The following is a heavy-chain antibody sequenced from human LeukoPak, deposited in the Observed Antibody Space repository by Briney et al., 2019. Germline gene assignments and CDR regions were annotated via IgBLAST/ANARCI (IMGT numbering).Heavy chain of an antibody. Sequence: SVKVSCKASGGTFSSYAISWVRQAPGQGLEWMGGIIPIFGTANYAQKFQGRVTITADKSTSTAYMELSSLRSEDTAVYYCARGFTYYDILTGYFHYYYYMDVWGKGTTVTVSS. CDR3: ARGFTYYDILTGYFHYYYYMDV. CDR1: GGTFSSYA. V-gene: IGHV1-69*06. D-gene: IGHD3-9*01. J-gene: IGHJ6*03. CDR2: IIPIFGTA.